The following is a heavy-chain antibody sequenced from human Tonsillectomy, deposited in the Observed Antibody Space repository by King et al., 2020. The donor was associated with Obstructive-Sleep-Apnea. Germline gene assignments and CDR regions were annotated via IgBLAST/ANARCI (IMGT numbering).Heavy chain of an antibody. J-gene: IGHJ4*02. Sequence: HITLKESGPTLVKPTQTLTLTCTFSGFSLSSTGVGVGWIRQSPGKALECLAVIFLDDDNRYSPSLKSRLTITKDTSKNQVVLTMTSMDPVDTGTYYCAHSQITILDYFDYWGQGTLVTVSS. CDR1: GFSLSSTGVG. V-gene: IGHV2-5*02. CDR2: IFLDDDN. CDR3: AHSQITILDYFDY. D-gene: IGHD3-9*01.